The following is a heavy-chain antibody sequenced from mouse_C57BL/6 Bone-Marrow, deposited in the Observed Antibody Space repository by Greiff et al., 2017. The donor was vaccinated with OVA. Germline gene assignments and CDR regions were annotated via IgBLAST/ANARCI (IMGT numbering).Heavy chain of an antibody. CDR3: AREDGNWFAY. CDR1: GYTFTSYT. CDR2: IIPSSGYT. J-gene: IGHJ3*01. V-gene: IGHV1-4*01. D-gene: IGHD2-1*01. Sequence: VMLVESGAELARPGASVKMSCKASGYTFTSYTMHWVKQRPGQGLEWIGYIIPSSGYTKYNQKFKDKATLTADKSSRTAYMQLSSLTSEDSAVYYCAREDGNWFAYWGQGTLVTVSA.